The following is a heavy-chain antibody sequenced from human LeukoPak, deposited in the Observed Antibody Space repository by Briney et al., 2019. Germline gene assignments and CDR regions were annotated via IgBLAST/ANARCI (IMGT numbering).Heavy chain of an antibody. Sequence: SETLSLTCAVYGGSFSGYYWSWIRQPPGKGLEWIGEINHSGSTNYNPSLKSRVTISVDTSKNQFSLKLSSVTAADTAVYYCARRTYYYDSSGYSDAFDIWGQGTMVTVSS. CDR3: ARRTYYYDSSGYSDAFDI. J-gene: IGHJ3*02. D-gene: IGHD3-22*01. CDR2: INHSGST. V-gene: IGHV4-34*01. CDR1: GGSFSGYY.